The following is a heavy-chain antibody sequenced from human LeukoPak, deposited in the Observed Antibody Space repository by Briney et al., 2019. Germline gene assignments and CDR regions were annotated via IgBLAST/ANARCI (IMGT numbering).Heavy chain of an antibody. CDR1: GYTFTGYY. Sequence: ASVKVSCQASGYTFTGYYMHWVRQAPGQGLEWMGRINPNSGGTNYAQKFQGRVTMTRDTSISTAYMELSRLRSDDTAVYYCATKASYDSSGYYYVSLDYWGQGTLVTVSS. V-gene: IGHV1-2*06. CDR2: INPNSGGT. J-gene: IGHJ4*02. CDR3: ATKASYDSSGYYYVSLDY. D-gene: IGHD3-22*01.